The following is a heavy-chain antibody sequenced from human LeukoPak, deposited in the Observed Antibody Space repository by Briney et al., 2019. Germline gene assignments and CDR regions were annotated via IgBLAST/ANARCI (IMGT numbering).Heavy chain of an antibody. CDR1: GFTFSTSA. V-gene: IGHV3-23*01. J-gene: IGHJ4*02. CDR2: IGTTISDK. CDR3: AKRVAAAGRTYYFDY. Sequence: GGSLRLSCAASGFTFSTSAMIWVRQAPGKGLEWVSGIGTTISDKYYADSGKGRFTISRDNSKNTVYLQLNSLRVEDTAVYYCAKRVAAAGRTYYFDYWGQGTVVIVSS. D-gene: IGHD6-13*01.